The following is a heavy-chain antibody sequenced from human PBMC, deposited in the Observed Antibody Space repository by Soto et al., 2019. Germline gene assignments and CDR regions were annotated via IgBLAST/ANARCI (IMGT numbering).Heavy chain of an antibody. CDR1: GGSISSVGYY. V-gene: IGHV4-31*03. CDR2: IYYSGST. Sequence: SETLSLTCTASGGSISSVGYYWTWIRQLPGKGLEWIGYIYYSGSTYYNPSLKNRVAMSVDTSKNQFSLKLSSVTAADTAVYYCARDYCSGGSCANNWFDPWGQGTLVTVSS. CDR3: ARDYCSGGSCANNWFDP. J-gene: IGHJ5*02. D-gene: IGHD2-15*01.